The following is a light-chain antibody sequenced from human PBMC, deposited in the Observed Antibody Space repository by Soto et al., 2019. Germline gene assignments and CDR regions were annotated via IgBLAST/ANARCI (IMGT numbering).Light chain of an antibody. J-gene: IGKJ2*01. Sequence: EIVLTQSPGTLSLSPGEGTTLSCRASQSISSSFLSWYQQKPGQAPRLLNYGSSTSATVIPDRFSGSGSGTDFTLTISRLEPEDFAVYYWQQYGSSPRTFGQGTKLEIK. V-gene: IGKV3-20*01. CDR1: QSISSSF. CDR2: GSS. CDR3: QQYGSSPRT.